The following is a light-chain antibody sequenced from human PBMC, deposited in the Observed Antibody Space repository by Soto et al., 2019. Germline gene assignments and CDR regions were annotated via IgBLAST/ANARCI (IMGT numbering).Light chain of an antibody. CDR1: QFVSST. V-gene: IGKV3-15*01. J-gene: IGKJ1*01. Sequence: EIVMTQSPATLSVSPGERATLSCRASQFVSSTLAWYQQKPGRPPRLLIYGASTRATDIPARFSGSGSGTEFTLTISSLQSEDFAVYYRQHYNNWPPTWTFGQGTKVDIK. CDR2: GAS. CDR3: QHYNNWPPTWT.